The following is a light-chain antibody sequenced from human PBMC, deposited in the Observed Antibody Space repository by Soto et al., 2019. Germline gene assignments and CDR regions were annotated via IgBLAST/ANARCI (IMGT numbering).Light chain of an antibody. Sequence: QSVLTQPLSAYGSPEQSVTISCIGTSSDVGRYNYVSWYQQHPGKAPKLIIYEVSNRPSGVSNRFSGSKSGNTASLTISGLQADDEADYYCSSYTSSSTSDVFGTGTKVTV. CDR2: EVS. CDR1: SSDVGRYNY. J-gene: IGLJ1*01. V-gene: IGLV2-14*01. CDR3: SSYTSSSTSDV.